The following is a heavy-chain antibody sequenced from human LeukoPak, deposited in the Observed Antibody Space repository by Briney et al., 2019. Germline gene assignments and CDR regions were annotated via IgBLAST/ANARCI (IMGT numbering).Heavy chain of an antibody. Sequence: ASVKVSCKASGYTFTSYAMHWVRQAPGQRLEWMGWINAGNGNTKYSQKFQGRVTITRDTSASIAYMELSSLRSEDTAVYYCARGQYYDFWSGYFYDAFDIWGQGTMVTVPS. V-gene: IGHV1-3*01. J-gene: IGHJ3*02. CDR1: GYTFTSYA. CDR2: INAGNGNT. D-gene: IGHD3-3*01. CDR3: ARGQYYDFWSGYFYDAFDI.